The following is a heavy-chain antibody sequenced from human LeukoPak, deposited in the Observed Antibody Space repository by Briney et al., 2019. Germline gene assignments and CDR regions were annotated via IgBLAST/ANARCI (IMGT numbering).Heavy chain of an antibody. CDR3: ARASGSYYHYYYYGMDV. CDR2: ISYDGSNK. V-gene: IGHV3-30*03. Sequence: PGGSLRLSCAASGFTFSSYSMNWVRQAPGKGLEWVAVISYDGSNKYYADSVKGRFTISRDNSKNTLYLQMNSLRAEDTAVYYCARASGSYYHYYYYGMDVWGQGTTVTVSS. D-gene: IGHD3-10*01. J-gene: IGHJ6*02. CDR1: GFTFSSYS.